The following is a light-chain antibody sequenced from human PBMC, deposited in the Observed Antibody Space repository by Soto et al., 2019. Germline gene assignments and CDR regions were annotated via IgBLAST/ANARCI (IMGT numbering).Light chain of an antibody. CDR2: EVN. CDR3: SSYTSTSAPYV. V-gene: IGLV2-18*02. J-gene: IGLJ1*01. Sequence: QSALTQPPSVSGSPGQSVTISCTGTSSDVGSYNRVSWYQQPPGTAPKLMIYEVNNRPSGVPDRFSGSKSGSMASLTISGLQAEDEADYYCSSYTSTSAPYVFGTGTKLTVL. CDR1: SSDVGSYNR.